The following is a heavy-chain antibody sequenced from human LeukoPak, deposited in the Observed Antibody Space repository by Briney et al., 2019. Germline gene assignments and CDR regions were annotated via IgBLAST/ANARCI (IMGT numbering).Heavy chain of an antibody. V-gene: IGHV1-2*02. Sequence: ASVKVSCKASGYTFTGYYMHWVRQAPGQGLEWMGWINPNRGGTNHAQKFQGRVTMTRDTSISTAYMELSRLTSDDTAVYFCARSFIDYGAMPWALDIWGQGTMVTVSS. J-gene: IGHJ3*02. D-gene: IGHD4-17*01. CDR3: ARSFIDYGAMPWALDI. CDR2: INPNRGGT. CDR1: GYTFTGYY.